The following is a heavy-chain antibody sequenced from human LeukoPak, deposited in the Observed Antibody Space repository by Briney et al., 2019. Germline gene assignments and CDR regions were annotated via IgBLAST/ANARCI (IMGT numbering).Heavy chain of an antibody. V-gene: IGHV3-11*01. CDR3: ARHYFRDYTFDY. CDR2: ISNSGSAI. J-gene: IGHJ4*02. Sequence: PGGSLRLSCAASGFTFSDYYMSWIRQAPGKGLEWVSYISNSGSAIYSADSVKGRFTISRDNAKNSLYLQMNSLRAEDTAVYYCARHYFRDYTFDYWGQGTLVTVSS. CDR1: GFTFSDYY. D-gene: IGHD3-16*01.